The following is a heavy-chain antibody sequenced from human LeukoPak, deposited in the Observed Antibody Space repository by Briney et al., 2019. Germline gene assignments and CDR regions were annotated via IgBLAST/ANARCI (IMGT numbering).Heavy chain of an antibody. D-gene: IGHD3-3*01. CDR2: FDPEDGET. CDR1: GYTLTELS. CDR3: ARAITNYDFWSGYDANYYYMDV. Sequence: ASVKVSCKVSGYTLTELSMHWVRQAPGKGLEWMGGFDPEDGETIYAQKFQGRVTMTEDTSTDTAYMELSSLRAEDTAVYYCARAITNYDFWSGYDANYYYMDVWGKGTTVTVSS. J-gene: IGHJ6*03. V-gene: IGHV1-24*01.